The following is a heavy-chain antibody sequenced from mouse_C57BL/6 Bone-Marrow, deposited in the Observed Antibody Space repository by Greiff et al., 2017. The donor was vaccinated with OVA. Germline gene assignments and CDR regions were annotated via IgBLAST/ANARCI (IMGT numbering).Heavy chain of an antibody. V-gene: IGHV1-26*01. Sequence: EVQLQQSGPELVKPGASVKISCKASGYTFTDYYMNWVKQSHGKSLEWIGDINPNNGGTSYNQKFKGKATLTVDKSSSTAYMELRSLTSEDSAVYCCATSIYDGYYLDYWGQGTTLTVSS. D-gene: IGHD2-3*01. J-gene: IGHJ2*01. CDR2: INPNNGGT. CDR1: GYTFTDYY. CDR3: ATSIYDGYYLDY.